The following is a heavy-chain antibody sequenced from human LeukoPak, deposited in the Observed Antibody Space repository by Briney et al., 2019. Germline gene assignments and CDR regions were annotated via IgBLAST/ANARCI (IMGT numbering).Heavy chain of an antibody. CDR3: ARGTGAYYYL. J-gene: IGHJ3*01. V-gene: IGHV4-59*01. CDR2: IYCSGST. D-gene: IGHD3-22*01. CDR1: GGSITDYY. Sequence: PSETLSLTCTVSGGSITDYYWSWIRQPPGKGLEWIGYIYCSGSTKYNPYLKSRVTISIDTSKNQFSLKLSSVTAADTALYYCARGTGAYYYLWGQGTVVTVSS.